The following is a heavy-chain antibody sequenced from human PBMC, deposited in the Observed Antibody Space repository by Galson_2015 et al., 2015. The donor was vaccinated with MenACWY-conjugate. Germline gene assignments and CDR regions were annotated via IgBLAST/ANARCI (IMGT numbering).Heavy chain of an antibody. V-gene: IGHV1-18*04. CDR3: ARGPLRGYYYDSSGYYRGAFEI. D-gene: IGHD3-22*01. CDR1: GYTFTSYG. CDR2: ISAYNGNT. Sequence: SVKVSCKASGYTFTSYGISWVRQAPGQGLEWMGWISAYNGNTNYAQKLQGRVTMTTDTSTSTAYMELRSLRSDDTAVYYCARGPLRGYYYDSSGYYRGAFEIWGQGTMVTVSS. J-gene: IGHJ3*02.